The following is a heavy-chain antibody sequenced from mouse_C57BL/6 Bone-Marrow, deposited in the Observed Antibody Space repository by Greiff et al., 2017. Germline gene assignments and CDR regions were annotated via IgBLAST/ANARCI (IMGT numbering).Heavy chain of an antibody. CDR1: GYTFTSYW. CDR3: ARKYYGSSYGFAY. V-gene: IGHV1-59*01. CDR2: IDPSDSYT. D-gene: IGHD1-1*01. J-gene: IGHJ3*01. Sequence: QVQLKQPGAELVRPGTSVKLSCKASGYTFTSYWMHWVKQRPGQGLEWIGVIDPSDSYTNYNQKFKGKATLTVDTSSSTAYMQLSCLTSEDSAVYYCARKYYGSSYGFAYGGQGTLVTVSA.